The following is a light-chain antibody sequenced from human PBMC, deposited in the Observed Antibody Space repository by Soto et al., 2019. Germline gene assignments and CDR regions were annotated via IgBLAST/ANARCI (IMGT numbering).Light chain of an antibody. Sequence: DTQMTQSPSSLSASVGDRVTLTCRASQNSSGYLNWYLQKPGKAPKLLIYAASTLQSGVPSRFRGSGSGTDFSLTISSLQPEDFATYYCQQTYTSPYTFGQGTKLEIK. J-gene: IGKJ2*01. V-gene: IGKV1-39*01. CDR1: QNSSGY. CDR2: AAS. CDR3: QQTYTSPYT.